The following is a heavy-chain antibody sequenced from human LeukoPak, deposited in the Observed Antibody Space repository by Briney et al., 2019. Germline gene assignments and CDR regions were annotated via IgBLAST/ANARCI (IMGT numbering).Heavy chain of an antibody. V-gene: IGHV3-23*01. J-gene: IGHJ4*02. CDR3: AKVRTPYCSSTSCYTGFDY. Sequence: GGSLRLSCAASGFTFSSYAMSWVRQAPGKGLEWVSAISGSGGSTYYADSVKGWFTISRDNSKNTLYLQMNSLRAEDTAVYYCAKVRTPYCSSTSCYTGFDYWGQGTLVTVSS. CDR1: GFTFSSYA. D-gene: IGHD2-2*02. CDR2: ISGSGGST.